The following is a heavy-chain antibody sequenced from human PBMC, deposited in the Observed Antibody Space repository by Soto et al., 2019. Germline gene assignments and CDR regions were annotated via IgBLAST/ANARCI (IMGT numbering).Heavy chain of an antibody. Sequence: PGESLKISCKGSGYSFTSYWIGWVRQMPGKGLEWMGIIYPGDSDTRYSPSFQGQVTISADKSISTAYLQWSSLKASDTAMYYCARGSITIFGVVSHLDIWGQGTMDTVSS. CDR3: ARGSITIFGVVSHLDI. J-gene: IGHJ3*02. CDR2: IYPGDSDT. CDR1: GYSFTSYW. D-gene: IGHD3-3*01. V-gene: IGHV5-51*01.